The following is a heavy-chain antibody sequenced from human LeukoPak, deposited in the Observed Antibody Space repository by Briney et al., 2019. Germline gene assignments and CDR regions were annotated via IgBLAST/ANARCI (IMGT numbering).Heavy chain of an antibody. CDR1: GGSISSSSYY. V-gene: IGHV4-39*07. Sequence: PSETLSLTCTVSGGSISSSSYYWGWIRQPPGKGLEWIGSIYYSGSTYYNPSLKSRVTISVDTSKNQFSLKLSSVTAADTAVYYCARVHTAMVRHYGMDVWGQGTTVTVSS. CDR3: ARVHTAMVRHYGMDV. J-gene: IGHJ6*02. CDR2: IYYSGST. D-gene: IGHD5-18*01.